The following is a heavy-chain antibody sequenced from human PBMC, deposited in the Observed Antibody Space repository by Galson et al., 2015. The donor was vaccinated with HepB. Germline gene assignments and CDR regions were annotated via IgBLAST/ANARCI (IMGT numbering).Heavy chain of an antibody. D-gene: IGHD3-10*01. CDR3: ATESYYGSGTHPKPDYYGMDV. CDR2: FDPEDGET. CDR1: GYTLTELS. V-gene: IGHV1-24*01. J-gene: IGHJ6*02. Sequence: SVKVSCKVSGYTLTELSMHWVRQAPGKGLEWMGGFDPEDGETIYAQKFQGRVTMTEDTSTDTAYMELSSLRSEDTAVYYCATESYYGSGTHPKPDYYGMDVWGQGTTVTVSS.